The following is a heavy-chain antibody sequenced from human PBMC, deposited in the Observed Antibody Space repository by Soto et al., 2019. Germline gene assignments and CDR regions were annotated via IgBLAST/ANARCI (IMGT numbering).Heavy chain of an antibody. CDR1: GFTFRTYA. V-gene: IGHV3-23*01. Sequence: GGSLRLSCAASGFTFRTYAMTWVRQAPGKGLEWVSTIVGGGGATYYTDSVKGRFTISRDNPRNTVYLQVNSLRAEDSAVYYCARSGDYVSRYLDYWGQGTLVTVSS. D-gene: IGHD4-17*01. CDR3: ARSGDYVSRYLDY. CDR2: IVGGGGAT. J-gene: IGHJ4*02.